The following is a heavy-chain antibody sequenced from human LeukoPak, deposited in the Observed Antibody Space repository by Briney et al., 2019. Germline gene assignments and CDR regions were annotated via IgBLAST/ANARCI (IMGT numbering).Heavy chain of an antibody. CDR3: ARTVVDYDFWSGYFTRPFYGMDV. V-gene: IGHV1-8*01. Sequence: GASVKVSCKASGYTFTSYDINWVRQATGQGLEWMGWMNPNSGNTGYAQKFQGRVTMTRNTSISTAYMELNSLRSEDTAVYYCARTVVDYDFWSGYFTRPFYGMDVWGQGTTVTVSS. J-gene: IGHJ6*02. CDR2: MNPNSGNT. D-gene: IGHD3-3*01. CDR1: GYTFTSYD.